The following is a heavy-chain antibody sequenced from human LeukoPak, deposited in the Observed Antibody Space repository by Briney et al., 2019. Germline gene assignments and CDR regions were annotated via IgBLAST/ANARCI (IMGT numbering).Heavy chain of an antibody. V-gene: IGHV4-39*01. D-gene: IGHD6-13*01. CDR1: GGSISSSSYY. J-gene: IGHJ4*02. Sequence: SETLSLTCTVSGGSISSSSYYWGWIRQPPGKGLEWVGSIYYSGSTYYNPSLKSRVTISVDTSKNQFSLKLSSVTAAETAVYYCARLSTYSSSWYYFDYWGQGTQVTVSS. CDR2: IYYSGST. CDR3: ARLSTYSSSWYYFDY.